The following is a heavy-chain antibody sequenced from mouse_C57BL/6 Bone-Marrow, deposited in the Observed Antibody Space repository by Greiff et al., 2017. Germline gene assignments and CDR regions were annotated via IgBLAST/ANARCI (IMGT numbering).Heavy chain of an antibody. D-gene: IGHD2-10*02. CDR2: ISSGGSYT. CDR1: GFTFSSYG. CDR3: ARHGQYGNYVWFAY. Sequence: DVMLVESGGDLVKPGGSLKLSCAASGFTFSSYGMSWVRQTPDKRLEWVATISSGGSYTYYPDSVKGRFTLSRDNAKNTLYLQMSSLKSEDTAMYYGARHGQYGNYVWFAYWGQGTLVTVSA. V-gene: IGHV5-6*02. J-gene: IGHJ3*01.